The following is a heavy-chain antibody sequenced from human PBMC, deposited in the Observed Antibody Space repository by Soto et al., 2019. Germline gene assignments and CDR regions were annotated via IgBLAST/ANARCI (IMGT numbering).Heavy chain of an antibody. CDR2: INPSGGST. CDR3: ARASTWIQLWEGWFDP. D-gene: IGHD5-18*01. V-gene: IGHV1-46*01. Sequence: QVQLVQSGAEVKKPGASVKVSCKASGYTFTSYYMHWVRQAPGQGLEWMGIINPSGGSTSYAQKFQGRVTMTRDTSTSTVYMGLSSLRSEDTAVYYCARASTWIQLWEGWFDPWGQGTLVTVSS. J-gene: IGHJ5*02. CDR1: GYTFTSYY.